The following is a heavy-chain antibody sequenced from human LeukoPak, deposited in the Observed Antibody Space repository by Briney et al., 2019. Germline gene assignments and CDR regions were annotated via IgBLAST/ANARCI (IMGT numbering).Heavy chain of an antibody. CDR2: IYYSGST. V-gene: IGHV4-59*01. D-gene: IGHD4-23*01. CDR1: GGSISSYY. Sequence: SETLSLTCTVSGGSISSYYWSWIRQPPGKGLEWIGYIYYSGSTNYNPSLKSRVTISVDTSKNQFSLELSSVTAADTAVYYCASEGVTGDANYWGQGTLVTVSS. J-gene: IGHJ4*02. CDR3: ASEGVTGDANY.